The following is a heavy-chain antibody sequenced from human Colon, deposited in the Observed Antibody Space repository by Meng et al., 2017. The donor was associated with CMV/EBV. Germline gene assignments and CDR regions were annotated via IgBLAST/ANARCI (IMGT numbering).Heavy chain of an antibody. D-gene: IGHD6-13*01. CDR1: YW. CDR2: ISADGNTT. Sequence: YWRNWVRQAPGKGLVWVSGISADGNTTNYADSVNGRLTMYRDNTKNTVFLKMNRLTPEDTALYYCTREKTRTWAIVVAGPEGRFFDYWGQGTLVTVSS. CDR3: TREKTRTWAIVVAGPEGRFFDY. V-gene: IGHV3-74*01. J-gene: IGHJ4*02.